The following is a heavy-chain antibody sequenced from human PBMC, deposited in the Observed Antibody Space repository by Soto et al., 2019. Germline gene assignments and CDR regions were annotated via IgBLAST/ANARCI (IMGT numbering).Heavy chain of an antibody. CDR1: GGSISSGDYY. D-gene: IGHD1-26*01. J-gene: IGHJ5*02. V-gene: IGHV4-61*08. CDR3: ARCLFSYGARFDP. CDR2: IYYSGST. Sequence: PSETLSLTCTVSGGSISSGDYYWNWIRQPPGKGLEWIGYIYYSGSTNYNPSLKSRVTISVDTSKNQFSLKLSSVTAADTAVYYCARCLFSYGARFDPWGQGTLVTVSS.